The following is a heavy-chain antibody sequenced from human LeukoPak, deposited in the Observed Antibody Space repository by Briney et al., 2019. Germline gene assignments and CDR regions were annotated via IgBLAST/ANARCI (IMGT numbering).Heavy chain of an antibody. CDR3: ARAPEYYDSSGYYYYYYGMDV. Sequence: SVKVSCEASGGTFSSYAISWVRQAPGQGLEWMGRIIPILGIANYAQKFQGRVTITADKSTSTAYMELSSLRSEDTAVYYCARAPEYYDSSGYYYYYYGMDVWGQGTTVTVSS. V-gene: IGHV1-69*04. CDR2: IIPILGIA. J-gene: IGHJ6*02. CDR1: GGTFSSYA. D-gene: IGHD3-22*01.